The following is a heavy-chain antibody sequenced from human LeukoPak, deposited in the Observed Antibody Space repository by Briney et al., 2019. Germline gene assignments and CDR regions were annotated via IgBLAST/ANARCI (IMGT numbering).Heavy chain of an antibody. CDR3: ARPRGDLVDGLDF. D-gene: IGHD3-16*01. V-gene: IGHV5-51*01. CDR2: IYPADSNT. J-gene: IGHJ4*02. Sequence: GESLKISCQSSGYDFSNYWIGWVRQMPRKGLDWIGVIYPADSNTRFSPSFQGRVSISFDKSIGTAYLQWMSLKPSDSAMYYCARPRGDLVDGLDFWGQGTLVTVSS. CDR1: GYDFSNYW.